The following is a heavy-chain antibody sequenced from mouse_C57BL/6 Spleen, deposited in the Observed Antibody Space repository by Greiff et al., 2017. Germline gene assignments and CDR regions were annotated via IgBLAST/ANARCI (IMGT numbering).Heavy chain of an antibody. Sequence: EVKLEESGPGLVKPSQSLSLTCSVTGYSITSGYYWNWIRKFPGNKLEWMGYISYDGSNNYNPSLKNRISITRDTSKNQFFLKLKSVTTEDTATYYCARDGGNDGYYGFELYFDYWGQGTTLTVSS. CDR1: GYSITSGYY. CDR3: ARDGGNDGYYGFELYFDY. D-gene: IGHD2-3*01. CDR2: ISYDGSN. V-gene: IGHV3-6*01. J-gene: IGHJ2*01.